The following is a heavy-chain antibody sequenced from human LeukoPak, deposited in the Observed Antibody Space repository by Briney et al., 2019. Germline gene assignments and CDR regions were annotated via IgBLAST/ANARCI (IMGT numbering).Heavy chain of an antibody. CDR3: ARDKGRGRPTPGDYYGMDV. CDR2: ISYDGSNK. D-gene: IGHD4-17*01. J-gene: IGHJ6*02. V-gene: IGHV3-30-3*01. Sequence: GGSLRLSCAASGFPFSSYAMHWVRQAPGKGLEWVAVISYDGSNKYYADSVKGRFTISRDNSKNTLGLEMNSLRAEDTAVYYCARDKGRGRPTPGDYYGMDVWGQGTTVTVSS. CDR1: GFPFSSYA.